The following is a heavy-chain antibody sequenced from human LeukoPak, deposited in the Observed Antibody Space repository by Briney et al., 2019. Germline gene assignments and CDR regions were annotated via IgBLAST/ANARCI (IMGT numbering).Heavy chain of an antibody. CDR1: GFTFSNYN. V-gene: IGHV3-21*01. CDR3: ARARPSMWIDY. Sequence: GGSLRLSCAASGFTFSNYNMNWVRQAPGKGLEWVSSITSSSTYIYYADSVKGRFTISRDNAKNSLYLQMNSLRAEDSAVYYCARARPSMWIDYWGQGTLVTVSS. CDR2: ITSSSTYI. J-gene: IGHJ4*02. D-gene: IGHD5-12*01.